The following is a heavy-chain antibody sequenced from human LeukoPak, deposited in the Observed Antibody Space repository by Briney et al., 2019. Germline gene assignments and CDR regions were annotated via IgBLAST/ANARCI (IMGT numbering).Heavy chain of an antibody. Sequence: GGSLRLSCAASGFNFGSYDMNWVRQAPGKGLEYLSTINTDGSNTWYADSVKGRFTTSRDNSKNTVFLHMNNLGHEDTATYYCARRINGAFDIWGQGTMVCVSS. J-gene: IGHJ3*02. CDR1: GFNFGSYD. CDR2: INTDGSNT. CDR3: ARRINGAFDI. V-gene: IGHV3-23*05.